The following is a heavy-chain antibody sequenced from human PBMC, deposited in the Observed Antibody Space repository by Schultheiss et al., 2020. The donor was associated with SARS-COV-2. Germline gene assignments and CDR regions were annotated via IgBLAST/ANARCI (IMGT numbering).Heavy chain of an antibody. D-gene: IGHD3-3*01. J-gene: IGHJ6*03. Sequence: SETLYLTCTVSGGSISSYYWSWIRQPPGKALEWIGYIYYSGSTNYNPSLKSRVTISVDTSKNQFSLKLSSVTAADTAVYYCARHVATIFGEPFYMDVWGKGTTVTVSS. V-gene: IGHV4-59*08. CDR1: GGSISSYY. CDR3: ARHVATIFGEPFYMDV. CDR2: IYYSGST.